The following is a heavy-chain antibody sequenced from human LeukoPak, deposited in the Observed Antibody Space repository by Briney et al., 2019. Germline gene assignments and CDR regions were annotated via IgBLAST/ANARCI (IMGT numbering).Heavy chain of an antibody. V-gene: IGHV3-48*03. CDR3: AKSSDYYDSSGYPPAHYFDY. CDR2: ISSSGSTI. Sequence: GGSLRLSCAASGFTFSSYEMNWVRQAPGKGLEWVSYISSSGSTIYYADSVKGRFTISRDNSKNTLYLQMNSLRAEDTAVYYCAKSSDYYDSSGYPPAHYFDYWGQGTLVTVSS. D-gene: IGHD3-22*01. J-gene: IGHJ4*02. CDR1: GFTFSSYE.